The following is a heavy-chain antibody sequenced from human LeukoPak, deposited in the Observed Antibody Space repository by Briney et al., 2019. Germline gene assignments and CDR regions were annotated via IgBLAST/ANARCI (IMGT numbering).Heavy chain of an antibody. CDR1: GFTFSSYG. CDR3: AKASSGWYYFDY. Sequence: GGSLRLSCAASGFTFSSYGMHWVRQAPGKGLEWVAVISYDGSNKYYGDSVKGRFTISRDNSKNTLYLQMNSLRAEDTAVYYCAKASSGWYYFDYWGQGTLVTVSS. V-gene: IGHV3-30*18. J-gene: IGHJ4*02. D-gene: IGHD6-19*01. CDR2: ISYDGSNK.